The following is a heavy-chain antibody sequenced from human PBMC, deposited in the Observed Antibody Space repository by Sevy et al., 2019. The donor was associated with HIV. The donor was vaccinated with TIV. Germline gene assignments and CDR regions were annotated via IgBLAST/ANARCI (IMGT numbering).Heavy chain of an antibody. Sequence: GGSLKLSCAASGFTFSDHYMDWVRQAPGKGLEWVGRTRNKANSYTTEYAASVKGRFTISRDDSKNSLYLQMNSLKTEDTAVYYCARLNIVATMGEDYWGQGTLVTVSS. CDR2: TRNKANSYTT. J-gene: IGHJ4*02. CDR1: GFTFSDHY. CDR3: ARLNIVATMGEDY. V-gene: IGHV3-72*01. D-gene: IGHD5-12*01.